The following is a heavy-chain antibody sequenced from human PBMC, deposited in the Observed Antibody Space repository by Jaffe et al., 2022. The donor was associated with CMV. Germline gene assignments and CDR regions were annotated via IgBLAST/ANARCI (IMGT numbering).Heavy chain of an antibody. CDR2: ISESGDST. CDR1: AFTFSSNA. Sequence: EVQLVESGGGLVQPGGALRLSCAASAFTFSSNAMSWVRQAPGKGLEWVSAISESGDSTFYADSVKGRFTISRDNSKNTLYLQMNSLRADDTAVYYCAKRLMAIWYFDLWGRGTLVTVSS. J-gene: IGHJ2*01. CDR3: AKRLMAIWYFDL. V-gene: IGHV3-23*04. D-gene: IGHD2-21*02.